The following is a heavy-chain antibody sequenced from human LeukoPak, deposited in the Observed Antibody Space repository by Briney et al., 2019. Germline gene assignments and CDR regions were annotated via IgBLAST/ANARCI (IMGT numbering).Heavy chain of an antibody. D-gene: IGHD1-26*01. CDR3: ARVGSYEYHFDY. V-gene: IGHV1-46*01. Sequence: ASVKVSCKASGYTFTSYYMRWMRQAPGQGLEWMGIINPSGGSTNYAQKFQGRVTLTRDTSTSTVYMELSSLRSEDTAVYYCARVGSYEYHFDYWGQGTLVTVSS. CDR2: INPSGGST. J-gene: IGHJ4*02. CDR1: GYTFTSYY.